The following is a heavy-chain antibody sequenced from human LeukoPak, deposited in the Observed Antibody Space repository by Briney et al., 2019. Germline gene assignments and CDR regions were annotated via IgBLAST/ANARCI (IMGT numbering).Heavy chain of an antibody. CDR1: GFTFSSYA. Sequence: GRSLRLSCAASGFTFSSYAMHWVRQALGKGLEWVAVISYDGSNKYYADSVKGRFTISRDNSKNTLYLQMNSLRAEDTAVYYCATTTLGGSYPFDYWGQGTLVTVSS. D-gene: IGHD1-26*01. V-gene: IGHV3-30-3*01. CDR2: ISYDGSNK. CDR3: ATTTLGGSYPFDY. J-gene: IGHJ4*02.